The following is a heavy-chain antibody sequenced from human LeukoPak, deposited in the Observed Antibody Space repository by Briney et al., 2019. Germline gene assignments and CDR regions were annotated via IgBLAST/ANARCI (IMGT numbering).Heavy chain of an antibody. J-gene: IGHJ6*03. V-gene: IGHV4-30-2*01. CDR3: ARGAYHYYMDV. CDR2: IYHSGST. Sequence: TLSLTCTVSGGSISSGDYYWSWIRQPPGKGLEWIGYIYHSGSTYYNPSLKSRVTISVDRSKNQFSLKVSSVTAADTAVYYCARGAYHYYMDVWGKGTTVTVSS. CDR1: GGSISSGDYY.